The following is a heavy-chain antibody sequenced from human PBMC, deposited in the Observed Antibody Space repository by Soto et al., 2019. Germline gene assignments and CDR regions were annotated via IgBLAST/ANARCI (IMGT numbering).Heavy chain of an antibody. D-gene: IGHD1-26*01. CDR3: ARGSAFIGLDY. V-gene: IGHV3-21*01. Sequence: PGXSLILSCAVSGYIFSRYSMNWVRQAPGKGLEWVSSIGTSGSYIYDTDSVKGRFTISRDNTKDSLYLQMNSLRAEDTAIYYCARGSAFIGLDYWGQGTPVTVSS. CDR2: IGTSGSYI. CDR1: GYIFSRYS. J-gene: IGHJ4*02.